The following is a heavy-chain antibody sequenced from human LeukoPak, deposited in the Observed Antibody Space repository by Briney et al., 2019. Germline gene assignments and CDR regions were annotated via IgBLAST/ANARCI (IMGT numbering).Heavy chain of an antibody. V-gene: IGHV1-8*03. CDR2: MNPNSGNT. CDR1: GYTFTSYD. Sequence: GASVKVSCKASGYTFTSYDINWVRQATGQGLEWMGWMNPNSGNTGYAQKFQGRVTITRNTSISTAYMELSSLRSEDTAVYYCARGGAASTSYYYMDVWGKGTTVTVSS. D-gene: IGHD5/OR15-5a*01. CDR3: ARGGAASTSYYYMDV. J-gene: IGHJ6*03.